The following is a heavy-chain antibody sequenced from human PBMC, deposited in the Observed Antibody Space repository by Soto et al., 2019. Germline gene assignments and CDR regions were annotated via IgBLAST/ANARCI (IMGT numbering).Heavy chain of an antibody. V-gene: IGHV3-23*01. CDR3: ANGFWLDY. Sequence: GGSLRLSCEASGFTFVKYGMTWARQAPGKGLEWVAGINENGGNTYYADSVKGRFTISRDNSKNTLYLQMNSLRVEDTAVYYCANGFWLDYWGQGSLVTVSS. CDR1: GFTFVKYG. D-gene: IGHD3-3*01. CDR2: INENGGNT. J-gene: IGHJ4*02.